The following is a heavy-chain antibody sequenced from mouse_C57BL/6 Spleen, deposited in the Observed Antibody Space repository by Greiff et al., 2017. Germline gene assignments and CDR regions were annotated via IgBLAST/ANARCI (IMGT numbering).Heavy chain of an antibody. CDR3: AREGSTGGYFDY. CDR2: IHPNSGST. V-gene: IGHV1-64*01. CDR1: GYTFTSNW. D-gene: IGHD4-1*02. J-gene: IGHJ2*01. Sequence: QVQLQQPGAELVKPGASVKLSCKASGYTFTSNWMHWVKQRPGQGLEWIGMIHPNSGSTNYNEKFKSKATLTVDKSSSTAYMQLSSLTSEDSAVYYCAREGSTGGYFDYWGQGTTLTVSS.